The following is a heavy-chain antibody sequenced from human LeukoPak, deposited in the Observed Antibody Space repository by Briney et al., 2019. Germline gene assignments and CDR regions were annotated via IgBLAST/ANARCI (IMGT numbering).Heavy chain of an antibody. CDR2: INHSGST. Sequence: PSETLSLTCAVYGGSFSGYYWSWIRQPPGKGLEWIGEINHSGSTNYNPSLKSRVTISVDTSKNQFSLKLSSVTAADTAVYYCARLGRYYDSSGYSESNYYYYYMDVWGKGTTVTISS. CDR3: ARLGRYYDSSGYSESNYYYYYMDV. CDR1: GGSFSGYY. V-gene: IGHV4-34*01. D-gene: IGHD3-22*01. J-gene: IGHJ6*03.